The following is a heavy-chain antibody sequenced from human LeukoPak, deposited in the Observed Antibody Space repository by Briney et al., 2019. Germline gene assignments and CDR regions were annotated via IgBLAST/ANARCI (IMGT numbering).Heavy chain of an antibody. Sequence: SETLSLTCAVYGGSFSGYYWSWIRQPPGKGLEWIGEINHSGSTNYNPSLKSRVTISVDTSKNQFSLKLSSVTAADTAVYYCARESYRYRYSSSPSGAFDIWGQGTMVTVSS. CDR1: GGSFSGYY. CDR3: ARESYRYRYSSSPSGAFDI. J-gene: IGHJ3*02. CDR2: INHSGST. V-gene: IGHV4-34*01. D-gene: IGHD6-13*01.